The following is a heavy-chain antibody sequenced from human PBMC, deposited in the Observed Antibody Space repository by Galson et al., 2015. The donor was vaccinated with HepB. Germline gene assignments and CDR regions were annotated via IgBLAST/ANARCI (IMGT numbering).Heavy chain of an antibody. D-gene: IGHD3-10*01. CDR1: GYTLTELS. CDR3: ATQRLLWFGELSFDY. CDR2: FDPEDGET. J-gene: IGHJ4*02. Sequence: SVKVSCKVSGYTLTELSMHWVRQAPGKGLEWMGGFDPEDGETIYAQKFQGRVTMTEDTSTDTAYMELSSLRSEDTAVYYCATQRLLWFGELSFDYWGQGTLVTVSS. V-gene: IGHV1-24*01.